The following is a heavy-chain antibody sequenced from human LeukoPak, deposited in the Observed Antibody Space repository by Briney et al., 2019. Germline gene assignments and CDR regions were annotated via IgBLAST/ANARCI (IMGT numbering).Heavy chain of an antibody. CDR1: GYTLTELY. J-gene: IGHJ3*02. CDR3: ATTPEGQWEINQYAFDI. V-gene: IGHV1-24*01. CDR2: FDPEDGET. D-gene: IGHD1-26*01. Sequence: ASVKVSCKVSGYTLTELYMHWVRQAPGKGLEWMGGFDPEDGETIYAQKFQGRVTMTEDTSTDTAYMELSSLRSEDTAVYYCATTPEGQWEINQYAFDIWGQGTMVTVSS.